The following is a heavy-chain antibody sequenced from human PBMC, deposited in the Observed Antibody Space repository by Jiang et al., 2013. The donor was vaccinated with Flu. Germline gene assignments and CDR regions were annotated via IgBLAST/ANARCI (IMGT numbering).Heavy chain of an antibody. CDR3: ARLLPEGVLGAFDY. CDR2: IDFRGSS. J-gene: IGHJ4*02. CDR1: NGSIGSDF. Sequence: EYGSGLVKPSETLSLTCTVSNGSIGSDFWSWIRQSPGKGLEWIGYIDFRGSSNYNPSLNNRVTISVDTAKNQFSLKLRSVTATDTAVYYCARLLPEGVLGAFDYWGPGSLVTVSS. V-gene: IGHV4-59*08. D-gene: IGHD3-9*01.